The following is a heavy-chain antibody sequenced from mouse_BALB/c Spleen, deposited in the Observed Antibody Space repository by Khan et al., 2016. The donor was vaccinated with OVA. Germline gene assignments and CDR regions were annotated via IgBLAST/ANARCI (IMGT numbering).Heavy chain of an antibody. CDR2: INSGSTTI. D-gene: IGHD4-1*01. CDR1: GFTFRSFG. J-gene: IGHJ2*01. Sequence: EVELVESGGGLVQPGGSRNLSCAASGFTFRSFGMHWVRQAPEKGLEWVAYINSGSTTISYADPVTGRFTISRDNPKNTLFLQMNSLRCGDTAMYYCARGNWAYGGQGTTLTVSS. CDR3: ARGNWAY. V-gene: IGHV5-17*02.